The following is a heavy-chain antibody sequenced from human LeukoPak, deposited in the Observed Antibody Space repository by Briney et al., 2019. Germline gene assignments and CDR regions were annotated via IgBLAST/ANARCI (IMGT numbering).Heavy chain of an antibody. Sequence: GGSLRLSCAASGFTFSSYGMHWVRQAPGKRLEWVAFIQYDGSNKYYADSVKGRFTISRDNSKNTLYLQMHSLRAEDTAVYYCAVIAMAGSFDHWGQGTLVTVSS. D-gene: IGHD6-19*01. J-gene: IGHJ4*02. V-gene: IGHV3-30*02. CDR3: AVIAMAGSFDH. CDR2: IQYDGSNK. CDR1: GFTFSSYG.